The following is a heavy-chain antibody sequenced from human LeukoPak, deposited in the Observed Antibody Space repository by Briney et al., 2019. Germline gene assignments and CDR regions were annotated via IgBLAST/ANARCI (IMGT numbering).Heavy chain of an antibody. Sequence: GGSLRLSCAASGFSFSSFSMNWVRQAPGKGLEWVSYISGGSSFIYYVDSVKGRFTISRDNAKNSLYLQMNSLRAEDTAVYYCARDLGYSSGPNYWGQGTRVTVSS. V-gene: IGHV3-21*01. CDR3: ARDLGYSSGPNY. CDR1: GFSFSSFS. CDR2: ISGGSSFI. J-gene: IGHJ4*02. D-gene: IGHD6-19*01.